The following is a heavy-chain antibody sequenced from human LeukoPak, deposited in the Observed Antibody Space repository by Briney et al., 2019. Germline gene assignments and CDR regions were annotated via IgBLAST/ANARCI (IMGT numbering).Heavy chain of an antibody. CDR2: INAGNGNT. V-gene: IGHV1-3*01. CDR1: GYTFTSYA. Sequence: GASVKVSCKASGYTFTSYAMHWVRQAPGQRLEWMGWINAGNGNTKYSQKFQGRVTITRDTSASTAYMELSSLRSEDTAVYYCARAYLYYDILTGYYTGDNWFDPWGQGTLVTVSS. J-gene: IGHJ5*02. D-gene: IGHD3-9*01. CDR3: ARAYLYYDILTGYYTGDNWFDP.